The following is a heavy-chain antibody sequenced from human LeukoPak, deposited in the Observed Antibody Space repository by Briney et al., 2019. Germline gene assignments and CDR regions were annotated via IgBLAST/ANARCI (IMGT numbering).Heavy chain of an antibody. CDR2: MSPSSTYI. J-gene: IGHJ4*02. CDR1: GFNFRGYN. V-gene: IGHV3-21*06. CDR3: VRDFAFGFCNTTTCRYPFDS. D-gene: IGHD3-16*01. Sequence: PGGSLRLSCAASGFNFRGYNMNWVRQAPGKGLEWVSSMSPSSTYIYYADSIKGRFTISRDDARSLLYLQMDSLRAEDTAVYYCVRDFAFGFCNTTTCRYPFDSWGQGTLVTVSS.